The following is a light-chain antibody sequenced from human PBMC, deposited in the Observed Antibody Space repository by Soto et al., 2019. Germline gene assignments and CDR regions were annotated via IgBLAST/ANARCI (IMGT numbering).Light chain of an antibody. CDR3: ISYTSSNTYV. Sequence: QSVLTQPASVSGSPGQSITISCTGTSSDVGGYKYVSWHQQHPGKGPKLMIYEVSNRPSGVSDRFSGSKSGNTASLTISGLQAEDESDYYCISYTSSNTYVFGTGTKVTVL. CDR2: EVS. CDR1: SSDVGGYKY. J-gene: IGLJ1*01. V-gene: IGLV2-14*01.